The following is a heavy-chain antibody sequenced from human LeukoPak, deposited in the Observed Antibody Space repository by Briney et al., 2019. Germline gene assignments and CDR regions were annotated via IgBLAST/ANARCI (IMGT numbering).Heavy chain of an antibody. V-gene: IGHV1-2*02. CDR2: INPNSGGT. J-gene: IGHJ2*01. CDR1: GYTFTGYY. D-gene: IGHD1-26*01. Sequence: ASVKVSCKASGYTFTGYYMHWVRQAPGQGLEWMGWINPNSGGTNYAQKFQGRVTMTRDTSISTAYMELSRLRSDDTAVYYCARDWEGLGEYWYFDLWGRGTLVIVSS. CDR3: ARDWEGLGEYWYFDL.